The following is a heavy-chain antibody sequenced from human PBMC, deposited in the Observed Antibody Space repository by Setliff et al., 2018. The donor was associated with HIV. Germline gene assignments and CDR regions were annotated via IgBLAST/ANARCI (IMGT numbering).Heavy chain of an antibody. CDR3: ARGTLIATRPYYFDY. CDR1: GGTFSSHA. J-gene: IGHJ4*02. D-gene: IGHD6-6*01. V-gene: IGHV1-69*13. CDR2: IIPVIGTA. Sequence: SVKVSCKAFGGTFSSHAISWARQAPGQRLEWMGGIIPVIGTANYARQFQGRLTITVDEVTRTASMELSSLRSEDTAVYYCARGTLIATRPYYFDYWGQGTLVTVSS.